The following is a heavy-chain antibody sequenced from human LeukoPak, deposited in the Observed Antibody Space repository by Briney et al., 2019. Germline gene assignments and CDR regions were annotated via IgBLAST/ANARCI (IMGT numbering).Heavy chain of an antibody. J-gene: IGHJ3*02. Sequence: GRSLRLSCAASGFTFSRYAMHWVRQAPGKGLEWVAVISYDGSNKYYADSAKGRFPISRDKSKNTLYLQMNSRRAEDTAVYYCARSITMIVVVVSVFDIWGQGTMVTVSS. V-gene: IGHV3-30*04. D-gene: IGHD3-22*01. CDR1: GFTFSRYA. CDR2: ISYDGSNK. CDR3: ARSITMIVVVVSVFDI.